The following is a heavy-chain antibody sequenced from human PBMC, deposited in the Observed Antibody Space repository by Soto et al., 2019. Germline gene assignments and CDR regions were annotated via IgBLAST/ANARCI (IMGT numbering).Heavy chain of an antibody. Sequence: QVQLVESGGGVVQPGRSLRLSCAASGFTFSSYGMHWVRQAPGKGLEWVAVIWYDGSNKYYADSVKGRFTISRDNSKNTLYLQMNSLRAEDTAVYYCARAGGNVLRFLEWLPNYYYYYGMDVWGQGTTVTVSS. CDR2: IWYDGSNK. V-gene: IGHV3-33*01. D-gene: IGHD3-3*01. J-gene: IGHJ6*02. CDR1: GFTFSSYG. CDR3: ARAGGNVLRFLEWLPNYYYYYGMDV.